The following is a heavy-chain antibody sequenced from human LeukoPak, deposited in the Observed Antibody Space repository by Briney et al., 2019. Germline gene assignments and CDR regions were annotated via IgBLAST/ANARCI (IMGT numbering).Heavy chain of an antibody. Sequence: KSSQTLSLTCTVSGGSISSGGYYWSWIRQHPGKGLEWIGHIYYSGSTYYNPSLKSRVTISVDTSKNQFSLKLSSVTAADTAVYYCARNGLLMVPDYWGQGTLVTVSS. CDR3: ARNGLLMVPDY. CDR1: GGSISSGGYY. CDR2: IYYSGST. D-gene: IGHD2-8*01. J-gene: IGHJ4*02. V-gene: IGHV4-31*03.